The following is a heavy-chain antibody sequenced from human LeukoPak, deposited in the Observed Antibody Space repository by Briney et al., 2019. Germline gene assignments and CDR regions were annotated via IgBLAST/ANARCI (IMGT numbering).Heavy chain of an antibody. CDR2: IYPGDSDT. CDR1: GYSFTNYW. CDR3: ARSGGSGWDEGFDY. V-gene: IGHV5-51*01. Sequence: GESLKISCKASGYSFTNYWIGWVRQMSGKGLEWVGIIYPGDSDTRYSPSVQGQVTISADKSISTAYLQWSSLKASDTATYYCARSGGSGWDEGFDYWGRGTLVTVSS. D-gene: IGHD6-19*01. J-gene: IGHJ4*02.